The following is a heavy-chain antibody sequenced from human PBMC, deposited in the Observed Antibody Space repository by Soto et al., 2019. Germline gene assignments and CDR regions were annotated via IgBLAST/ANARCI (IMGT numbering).Heavy chain of an antibody. J-gene: IGHJ2*01. CDR1: GLTFGNYA. Sequence: EVQLLESGGGLVQPGGSVRLSCAASGLTFGNYAMSWVRQASGKGLEWVSAISGDSGRTYYADSVKGRFTISRDNSKNTLYLQMNTLRAEDTAVYYCAVTPNCGRDCAAASYWYFDMWCRGTLVTVSS. D-gene: IGHD2-21*02. CDR3: AVTPNCGRDCAAASYWYFDM. CDR2: ISGDSGRT. V-gene: IGHV3-23*01.